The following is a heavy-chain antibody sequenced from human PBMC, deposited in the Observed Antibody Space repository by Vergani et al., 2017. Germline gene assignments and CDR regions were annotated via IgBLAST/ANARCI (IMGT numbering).Heavy chain of an antibody. J-gene: IGHJ6*02. V-gene: IGHV4-38-2*01. CDR1: DSSIMTNPY. CDR3: ARHRGSGCFFPSSYFYGMDV. D-gene: IGHD3-10*01. Sequence: QLQLQESGPGLVQPSETLTLTCDVSDSSIMTNPYWGWFRQSPGKWLEWIGFIHHSGDTHYNSSLKSRVSISIVSSSKFSLSLTSVTAADTAIYYCARHRGSGCFFPSSYFYGMDVWGQGTTVTVSS. CDR2: IHHSGDT.